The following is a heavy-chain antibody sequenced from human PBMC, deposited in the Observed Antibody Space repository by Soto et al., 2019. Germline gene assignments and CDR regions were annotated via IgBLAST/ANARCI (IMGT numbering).Heavy chain of an antibody. D-gene: IGHD3-10*01. V-gene: IGHV1-18*01. Sequence: QVQLVQSGAEGKKPGDSVNVSWKASGCSCTSPGISWVRQAPVQGLEWMGWISAYNGNPNYAQKLQGRVTMTTDTSTSTAYMELRSLRSDDTAVYSCARDNGFGESDVWGQVTTVTAS. J-gene: IGHJ6*02. CDR1: GCSCTSPG. CDR2: ISAYNGNP. CDR3: ARDNGFGESDV.